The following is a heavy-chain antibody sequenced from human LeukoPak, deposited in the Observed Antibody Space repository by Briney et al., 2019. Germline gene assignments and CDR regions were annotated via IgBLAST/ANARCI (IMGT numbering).Heavy chain of an antibody. D-gene: IGHD3-22*01. CDR1: GYSISSSNW. CDR3: ARTPRAYDSSGYDY. Sequence: PSETLSLTCAVSGYSISSSNWWGWIRQPPGKGLEWIGYIYYSGSTYCNPSLKSRVTMSVDTSKNQFSLKLSSVTAVDTAVYYCARTPRAYDSSGYDYWGQRTLVTVSS. CDR2: IYYSGST. J-gene: IGHJ4*02. V-gene: IGHV4-28*01.